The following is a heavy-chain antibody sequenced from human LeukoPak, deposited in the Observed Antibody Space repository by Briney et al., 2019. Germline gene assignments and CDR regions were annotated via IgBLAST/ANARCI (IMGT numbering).Heavy chain of an antibody. CDR1: GGSITSSSYY. Sequence: SETLSLTCSVSGGSITSSSYYWGWIRQPPEKGLEWIGSIFYTGGTNYSPSLKSRVTMSVDTFKNQFSLKLSSVTAADTAVYYCARHGGTRVTLVEVYYFDYWGQGTLVTVSS. CDR3: ARHGGTRVTLVEVYYFDY. V-gene: IGHV4-39*01. D-gene: IGHD4-11*01. J-gene: IGHJ4*02. CDR2: IFYTGGT.